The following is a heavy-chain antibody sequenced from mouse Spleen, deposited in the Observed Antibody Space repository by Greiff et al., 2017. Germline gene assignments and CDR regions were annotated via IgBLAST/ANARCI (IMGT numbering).Heavy chain of an antibody. V-gene: IGHV1-69*01. D-gene: IGHD2-5*01. Sequence: QVQLQQPGAELVMPGASVKLSCKASGYTFTSYWMHWVKQRPGQGLEWIGEIDPEDGDTEYAPKFQGKATMTADTSSNTAYLQLSSLTSEDTAVYYCTSHSNSDYWGQGTTLTVSS. J-gene: IGHJ2*01. CDR3: TSHSNSDY. CDR2: IDPEDGDT. CDR1: GYTFTSYW.